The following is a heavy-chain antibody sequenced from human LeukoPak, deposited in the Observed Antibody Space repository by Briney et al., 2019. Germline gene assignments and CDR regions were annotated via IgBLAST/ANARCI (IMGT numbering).Heavy chain of an antibody. D-gene: IGHD3-10*01. V-gene: IGHV3-21*04. Sequence: GGSLRLSCAASGFTFSSYSMNWVRQAPGQGLEWVSSISSSSYIYYADSVKGRFTISRDNSKNTLYLQMNSLRAEDTAVYYCAKTWFGDLTQGDYWGQGTLVTVSS. CDR1: GFTFSSYS. CDR3: AKTWFGDLTQGDY. CDR2: ISSSSYI. J-gene: IGHJ4*02.